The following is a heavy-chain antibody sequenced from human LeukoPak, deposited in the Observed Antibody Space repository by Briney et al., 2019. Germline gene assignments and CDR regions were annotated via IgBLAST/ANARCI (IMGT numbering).Heavy chain of an antibody. D-gene: IGHD2-15*01. CDR2: IYTSGSS. Sequence: SETLSLTCTVSGGSISSHYWSWIRQPAGKGLEWIGRIYTSGSSNNNPSLRSRVTMSVDTSKNQFSLKLSPVTAADTAVYYCGRDGNCSGGSCYAGKYYYYMDVWGKGTTVTVSS. CDR3: GRDGNCSGGSCYAGKYYYYMDV. J-gene: IGHJ6*03. CDR1: GGSISSHY. V-gene: IGHV4-4*07.